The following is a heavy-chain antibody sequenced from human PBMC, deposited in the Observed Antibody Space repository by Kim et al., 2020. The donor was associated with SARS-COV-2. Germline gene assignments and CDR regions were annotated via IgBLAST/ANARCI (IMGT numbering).Heavy chain of an antibody. J-gene: IGHJ6*02. Sequence: SETLSLTCTVSGGSISSYYWSWIRQPPGKGLEWIGYIYYSGSTNYNPSLKSRVTISVDTSKNQFSLKLSSVTAADTAVYYCARHGAYYYDSSRYGMDVWGQGTTVTVSS. CDR2: IYYSGST. V-gene: IGHV4-59*08. D-gene: IGHD3-22*01. CDR3: ARHGAYYYDSSRYGMDV. CDR1: GGSISSYY.